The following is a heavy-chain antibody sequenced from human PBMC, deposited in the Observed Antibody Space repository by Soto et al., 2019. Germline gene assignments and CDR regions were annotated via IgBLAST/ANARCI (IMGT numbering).Heavy chain of an antibody. J-gene: IGHJ4*02. V-gene: IGHV1-2*02. Sequence: ASVKVSCKTSGYTFTGYYMHWVRQAPGQVFKWMGWINPKTGGTHYAQKFQGRVTMTRDTSISTGYMELSSLRSDDTALYYCARDIVDYGSGSNIDYWGQGTLVTVSS. CDR1: GYTFTGYY. D-gene: IGHD3-10*01. CDR3: ARDIVDYGSGSNIDY. CDR2: INPKTGGT.